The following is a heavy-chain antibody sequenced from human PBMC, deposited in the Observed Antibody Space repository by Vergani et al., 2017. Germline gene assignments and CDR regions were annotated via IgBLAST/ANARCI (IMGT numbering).Heavy chain of an antibody. D-gene: IGHD3-22*01. J-gene: IGHJ5*02. CDR1: GFTFSSYA. CDR3: AKGAGFGSGSNWFDP. V-gene: IGHV3-23*01. Sequence: EVQLLESGGGLVQPGGSLRLSCAASGFTFSSYAMSWVRQAPGKGMEWVSAVRGSGGSTYYADSVKCRFTISRDNSKNTLYLQMNSLRAEDTAVYYCAKGAGFGSGSNWFDPWGQGTLVTVSS. CDR2: VRGSGGST.